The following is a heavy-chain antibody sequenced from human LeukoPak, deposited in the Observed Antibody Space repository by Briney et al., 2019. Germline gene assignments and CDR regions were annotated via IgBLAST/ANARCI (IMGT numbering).Heavy chain of an antibody. D-gene: IGHD6-13*01. Sequence: PSQTLSLTCTVSGGSISSGSYYWSWIRQPAGKGLEWIGRIYTSGSTNYNPSLKSRVTISVDTSKNQFSLKLSSVTAADTAVYYCARTALISSWYYFDYWGQGTLVTVSS. J-gene: IGHJ4*02. CDR2: IYTSGST. CDR3: ARTALISSWYYFDY. CDR1: GGSISSGSYY. V-gene: IGHV4-61*02.